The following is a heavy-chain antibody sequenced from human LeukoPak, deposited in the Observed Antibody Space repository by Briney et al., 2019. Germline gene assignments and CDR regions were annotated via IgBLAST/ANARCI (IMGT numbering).Heavy chain of an antibody. J-gene: IGHJ4*02. CDR1: GFTLSSYA. D-gene: IGHD3-22*01. CDR3: ARDRDSSGCFDY. Sequence: GGSLRLSCAASGFTLSSYAMHWVRQAPGKGLEWVAVISYDGSNKYYADSVKGRFTISRDNSKNTLYLQMNSLRAEDTAVYYCARDRDSSGCFDYWGQGTLVTVSS. V-gene: IGHV3-30*04. CDR2: ISYDGSNK.